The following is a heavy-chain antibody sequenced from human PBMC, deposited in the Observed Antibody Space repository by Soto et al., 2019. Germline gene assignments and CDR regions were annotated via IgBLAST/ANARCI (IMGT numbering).Heavy chain of an antibody. Sequence: ASVKVSCKASGGTFSSYAISWVRQAPGQGLEWMGGIIPIFGTANYAQKFQGRVTITADESTSTAYMELSSLRSEDTAVYYCARDFYGSGFTGGYWGQGPLVTVYS. CDR2: IIPIFGTA. J-gene: IGHJ4*02. CDR3: ARDFYGSGFTGGY. D-gene: IGHD3-10*01. CDR1: GGTFSSYA. V-gene: IGHV1-69*13.